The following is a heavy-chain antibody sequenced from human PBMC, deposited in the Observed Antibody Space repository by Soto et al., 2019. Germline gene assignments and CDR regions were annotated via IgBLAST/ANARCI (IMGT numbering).Heavy chain of an antibody. V-gene: IGHV5-10-1*01. CDR1: GYSFTSYW. D-gene: IGHD3-22*01. J-gene: IGHJ6*02. CDR3: ARQPYYYDSSGYYLGLSGMDV. CDR2: IDPSDSYT. Sequence: PGESLKISCKGSGYSFTSYWISWVRQMPGKGLEWMGRIDPSDSYTNYSPSFQGHVTISADKSISTAYLQWSSLKASDTAMYYCARQPYYYDSSGYYLGLSGMDVWGQGTTVTVS.